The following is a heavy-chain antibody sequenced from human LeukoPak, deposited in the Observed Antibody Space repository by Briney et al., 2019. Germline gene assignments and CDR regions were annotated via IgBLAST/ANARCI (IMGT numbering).Heavy chain of an antibody. CDR3: AVYGSESYYGIDY. CDR1: GYTFTAYY. CDR2: INPNSGGT. D-gene: IGHD3-10*01. V-gene: IGHV1-2*02. J-gene: IGHJ4*02. Sequence: ASVKVSCKASGYTFTAYYMHWVRQAPGQGLEWMGWINPNSGGTNYARKFQGRVTMTRDTSISTAYMELSRLGSDDTAVYYCAVYGSESYYGIDYWGQGTLVTVSS.